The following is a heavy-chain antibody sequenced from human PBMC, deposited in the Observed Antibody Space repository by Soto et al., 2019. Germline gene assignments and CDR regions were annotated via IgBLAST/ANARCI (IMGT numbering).Heavy chain of an antibody. J-gene: IGHJ4*02. V-gene: IGHV4-39*01. CDR3: ARLVWVAGIYFDY. Sequence: SETLSLTCTVSGGSISSCSYYWGWIRQPPGKGLEWIGSIYYSGSTYYNPSLKSRVTISVDTSKNQFSLKLSSVTAADTAVYYCARLVWVAGIYFDYWGQGTLVTVSS. CDR1: GGSISSCSYY. D-gene: IGHD6-19*01. CDR2: IYYSGST.